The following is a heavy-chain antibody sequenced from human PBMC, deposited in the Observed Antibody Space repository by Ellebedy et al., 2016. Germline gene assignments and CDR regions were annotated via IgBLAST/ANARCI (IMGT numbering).Heavy chain of an antibody. CDR3: ARGIAARPGPYYYYYYMDV. CDR2: IIPILGIA. D-gene: IGHD6-6*01. V-gene: IGHV1-69*04. Sequence: SVKVSXXASGYTFTSYDINWVRQATGQGLEWMGRIIPILGIANYAQKFQGRVTITADKSTTTAYMELSSLRSEDTAVYYCARGIAARPGPYYYYYYMDVWGKGTTVTVSS. CDR1: GYTFTSYD. J-gene: IGHJ6*03.